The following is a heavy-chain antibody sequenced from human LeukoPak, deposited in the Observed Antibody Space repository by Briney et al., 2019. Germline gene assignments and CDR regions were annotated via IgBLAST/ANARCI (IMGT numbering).Heavy chain of an antibody. CDR1: GFTVTSNY. D-gene: IGHD6-19*01. CDR3: ARDLKTSGWYGDFDY. Sequence: GGSLRLSCAASGFTVTSNYISWVRQAPGKGLEWVSVIYSGGSASYADSVKGRFTISRDNSKNTVYLEMNSLRAEDTAVYHCARDLKTSGWYGDFDYWGQGTLVTVSS. CDR2: IYSGGSA. J-gene: IGHJ4*02. V-gene: IGHV3-53*01.